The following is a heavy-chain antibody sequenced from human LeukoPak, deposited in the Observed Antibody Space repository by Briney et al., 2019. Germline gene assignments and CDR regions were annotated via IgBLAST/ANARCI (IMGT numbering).Heavy chain of an antibody. CDR2: GYHSGGGNR. J-gene: IGHJ4*02. CDR3: ARDNPRTTGYSSGSSFDF. D-gene: IGHD6-19*01. V-gene: IGHV4-4*02. Sequence: SETLSLTCAVSGGSLSTTSWWVWLRQPPGKGLEWIGEGYHSGGGNRNYNPSLKSRATISVDTSRNQFSLNLRSVTAADTAVYFCARDNPRTTGYSSGSSFDFWGQGILVTVSS. CDR1: GGSLSTTSW.